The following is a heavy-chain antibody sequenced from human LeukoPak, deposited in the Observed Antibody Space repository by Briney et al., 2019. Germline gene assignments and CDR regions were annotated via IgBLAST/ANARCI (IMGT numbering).Heavy chain of an antibody. CDR3: ARDSGYNYYGMDV. D-gene: IGHD1-26*01. CDR1: GFTFSSYS. CDR2: ISSSSTI. V-gene: IGHV3-48*02. Sequence: GGCLRLSCAASGFTFSSYSMNWVRQAPGKGLEWVSYISSSSTIYYADSVKGRFTISRDNAKNSLYLQMNSLRDEDTAVYYCARDSGYNYYGMDVWGQGTTVTVSS. J-gene: IGHJ6*02.